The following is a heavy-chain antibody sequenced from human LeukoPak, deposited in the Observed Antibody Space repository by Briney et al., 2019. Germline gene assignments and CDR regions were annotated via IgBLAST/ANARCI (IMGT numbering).Heavy chain of an antibody. V-gene: IGHV4-4*07. CDR2: IYTSGST. CDR3: ARVVLRFLESDAFDI. Sequence: SETLSLTCTVSGGSISSYYWSWIRQPAGKGLEWIGRIYTSGSTNYNPSLKSRVTMSVDTSKNQFSLQLSSVTAADTAVYYCARVVLRFLESDAFDIWGQGTMVTVSS. CDR1: GGSISSYY. J-gene: IGHJ3*02. D-gene: IGHD3-3*01.